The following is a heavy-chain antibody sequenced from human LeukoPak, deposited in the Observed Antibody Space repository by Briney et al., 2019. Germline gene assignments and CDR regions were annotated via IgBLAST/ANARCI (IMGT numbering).Heavy chain of an antibody. CDR1: GFTFSSYE. D-gene: IGHD1-26*01. CDR2: ISGSGSTI. V-gene: IGHV3-48*03. Sequence: PGGSLRLSCAASGFTFSSYEMNWVRRAPGKGLEWVSYISGSGSTIYYADSVKGRFTISRDNAKNSLYLQMSSLRAEDTAVYYCAPDSGSYLGYWGQGTLVTVSS. CDR3: APDSGSYLGY. J-gene: IGHJ4*02.